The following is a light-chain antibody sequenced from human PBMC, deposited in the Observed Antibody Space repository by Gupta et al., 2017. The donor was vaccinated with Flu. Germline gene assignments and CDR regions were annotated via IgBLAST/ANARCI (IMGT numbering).Light chain of an antibody. CDR1: QNIGNY. J-gene: IGKJ1*01. CDR2: AAS. V-gene: IGKV1-39*01. Sequence: DIQMTQSPSSLSASVGDGVTITCRASQNIGNYLNWYQQRPGKAPNLLIYAASSLQTGVPSRFSGSGSVTDFTLTISSLQPEDFATYYCQQTYSTLWTFGQGTKVDIK. CDR3: QQTYSTLWT.